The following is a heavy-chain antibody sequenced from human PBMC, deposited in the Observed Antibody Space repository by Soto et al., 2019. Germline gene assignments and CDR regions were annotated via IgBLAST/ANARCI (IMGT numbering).Heavy chain of an antibody. CDR3: ARHVPYYFDY. CDR2: IYYSGST. CDR1: GGSISSSSYY. V-gene: IGHV4-39*01. Sequence: SETLSLTCTVSGGSISSSSYYWGWIRQPPGKGLEWIGSIYYSGSTYYNPSLKSRVTISVDTSKNQFSLKLSSVTAADTAVYYCARHVPYYFDYWGQGTLVTVSS. J-gene: IGHJ4*02.